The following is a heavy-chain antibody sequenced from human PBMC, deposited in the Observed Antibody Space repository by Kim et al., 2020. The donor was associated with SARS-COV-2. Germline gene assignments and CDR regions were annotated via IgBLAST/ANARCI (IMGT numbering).Heavy chain of an antibody. Sequence: GGSLRLSCAASGFTFSSYGMHWVRQAPGKGLEWVAVISYDGSNKYYADSVKGRFTISRDNSKNTLYLQMNSLRAEDTAVYYCAKDPGYYDSSGYHYGMDVWGQGTTVTVSS. D-gene: IGHD3-22*01. CDR3: AKDPGYYDSSGYHYGMDV. CDR2: ISYDGSNK. J-gene: IGHJ6*02. CDR1: GFTFSSYG. V-gene: IGHV3-30*18.